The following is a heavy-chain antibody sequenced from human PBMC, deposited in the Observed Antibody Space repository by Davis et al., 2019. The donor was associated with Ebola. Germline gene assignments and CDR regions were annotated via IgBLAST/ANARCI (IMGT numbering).Heavy chain of an antibody. J-gene: IGHJ6*02. CDR1: GYSFNSYN. Sequence: ASVKVSCKASGYSFNSYNINWVRQAAGQGLEWMGWMNPTSGNTGYAQTIEGRVTMTRDASISTAYMELSSLTSEDTAVYYCARSRGWLFLYGMDVWGQGTTVTVSS. D-gene: IGHD3-9*01. V-gene: IGHV1-8*01. CDR3: ARSRGWLFLYGMDV. CDR2: MNPTSGNT.